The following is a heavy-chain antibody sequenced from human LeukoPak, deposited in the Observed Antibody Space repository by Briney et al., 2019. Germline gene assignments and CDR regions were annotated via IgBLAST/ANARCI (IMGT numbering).Heavy chain of an antibody. CDR3: AKVGYPHY. CDR1: GFTFSRHG. D-gene: IGHD3-22*01. CDR2: LSSAGVTA. J-gene: IGHJ4*02. Sequence: GSLRLSCAASGFTFSRHGMSWVRQAPGKGLEWVASLSSAGVTAYYADSVQGRFTISRDNSKNTLSLHMSSLRAEDTAVYYCAKVGYPHYWGQGTLVTVSS. V-gene: IGHV3-23*01.